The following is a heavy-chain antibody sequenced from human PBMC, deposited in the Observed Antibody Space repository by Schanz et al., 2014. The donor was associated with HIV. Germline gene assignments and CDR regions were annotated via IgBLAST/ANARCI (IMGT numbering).Heavy chain of an antibody. D-gene: IGHD3-22*01. CDR1: GFSFRTFG. CDR3: AKDRNQYDSRYIGKGNYYYYYGMDV. V-gene: IGHV3-33*06. CDR2: IYYDGTNK. Sequence: QVQLVESGGGVVQPGRSLRLSCTASGFSFRTFGMHWVRQAPGKGLEWVALIYYDGTNKYYTDPVKGRFTISRDNSKNTVYLQAKSLRPEDTAVYYCAKDRNQYDSRYIGKGNYYYYYGMDVWGQGTTVTVSS. J-gene: IGHJ6*02.